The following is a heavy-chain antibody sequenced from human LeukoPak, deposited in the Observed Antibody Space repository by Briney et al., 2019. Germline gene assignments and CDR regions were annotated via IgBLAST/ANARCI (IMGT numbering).Heavy chain of an antibody. D-gene: IGHD3-22*01. J-gene: IGHJ4*02. CDR2: ISAYNGNT. CDR1: GYTFTSYG. V-gene: IGHV1-18*01. Sequence: ASVKVSCKASGYTFTSYGISWVRQAPGQGLEWMGWISAYNGNTNYAQKLQGRVTMTTDTSTSTAYMELRSLRSDDTAVYYCARDSWGSNYYDSSGYYSPFDYWGQGTLVTVSS. CDR3: ARDSWGSNYYDSSGYYSPFDY.